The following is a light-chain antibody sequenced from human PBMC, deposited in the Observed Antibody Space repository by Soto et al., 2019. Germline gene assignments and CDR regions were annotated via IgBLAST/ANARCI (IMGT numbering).Light chain of an antibody. V-gene: IGKV3-20*01. CDR3: HQYARPPFT. J-gene: IGKJ3*01. Sequence: EIVLTQSPGTVSLSPGERATLSCRASQSIGSNYVAWYQQKPGQAPRLLISGASNRATGIPYRFSGSGSATDFTLTISSLEAEDFAVYYCHQYARPPFTFGPGTTVDIK. CDR1: QSIGSNY. CDR2: GAS.